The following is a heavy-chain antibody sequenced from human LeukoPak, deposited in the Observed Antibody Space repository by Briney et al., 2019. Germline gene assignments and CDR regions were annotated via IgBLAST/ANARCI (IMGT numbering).Heavy chain of an antibody. CDR3: ARAGCRPPCYYYGMDV. CDR2: IGTASDT. CDR1: GFTFSSYD. V-gene: IGHV3-13*01. J-gene: IGHJ6*02. Sequence: PGGSLRLSCAASGFTFSSYDMHWVRQATGKGLEWVSAIGTASDTYYPGSVKGRFTISRENAKNSLYLQMNSLRAGDTAVYYCARAGCRPPCYYYGMDVRGQGTTVTVSS. D-gene: IGHD6-19*01.